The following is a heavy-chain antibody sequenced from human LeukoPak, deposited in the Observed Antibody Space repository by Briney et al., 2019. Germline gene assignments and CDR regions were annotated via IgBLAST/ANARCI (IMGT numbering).Heavy chain of an antibody. CDR1: GGSISSYY. CDR2: IYYSGST. J-gene: IGHJ4*02. D-gene: IGHD6-13*01. Sequence: SETLSLTCTVSGGSISSYYWSWIRQPPGKGLEWLGYIYYSGSTNYNPSLKSRVTISVDTSKNQFSLKLSSVTAADTAVYYCARERYSSSWYYFDYWGQGTLVTVSS. CDR3: ARERYSSSWYYFDY. V-gene: IGHV4-59*01.